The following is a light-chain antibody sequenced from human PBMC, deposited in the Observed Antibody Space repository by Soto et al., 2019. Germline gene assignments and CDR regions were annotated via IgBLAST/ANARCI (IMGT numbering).Light chain of an antibody. Sequence: QSVLAQPPSVSGTPGQRLTISCSGGTSNIGSNNVYWYQQLPGAAPKLLIYSNDQRPSGVPERFSGSRSGTSASLAISDLRSEDEGDYFCAAWDDSLRGVMFGRGTKLTVL. J-gene: IGLJ3*02. CDR3: AAWDDSLRGVM. CDR1: TSNIGSNN. CDR2: SND. V-gene: IGLV1-47*02.